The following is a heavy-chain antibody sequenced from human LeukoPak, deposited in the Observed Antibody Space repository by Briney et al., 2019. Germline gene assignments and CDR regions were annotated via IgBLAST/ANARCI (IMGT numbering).Heavy chain of an antibody. CDR3: AGLHFAAAEEFDP. J-gene: IGHJ5*02. Sequence: SETLSLTCTVSGGSLSGHWWSWIRQPPGKGLEWIGYIYYSGNTNYNPSLNTRVTISVDTSKNQFSLNLRSVTAADTAVYYCAGLHFAAAEEFDPWGQGPLVTVSS. D-gene: IGHD6-13*01. CDR1: GGSLSGHW. V-gene: IGHV4-59*08. CDR2: IYYSGNT.